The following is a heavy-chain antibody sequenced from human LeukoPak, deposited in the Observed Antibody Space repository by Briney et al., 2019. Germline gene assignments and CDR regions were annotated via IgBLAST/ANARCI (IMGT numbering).Heavy chain of an antibody. Sequence: SETLSLTCAVYGGSFSGYYWSWIRQPPGKGLEWVGYIYYSGSTNYNPSLKSRVTISVDTSKNQFSLKLSSVTAADTAVYYCARGRSNYYGMDVWGQGTTVTVSS. CDR1: GGSFSGYY. CDR2: IYYSGST. J-gene: IGHJ6*02. D-gene: IGHD1-26*01. CDR3: ARGRSNYYGMDV. V-gene: IGHV4-59*01.